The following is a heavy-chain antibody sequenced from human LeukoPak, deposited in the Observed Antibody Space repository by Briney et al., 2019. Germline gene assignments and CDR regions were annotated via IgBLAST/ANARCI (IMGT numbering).Heavy chain of an antibody. Sequence: SGGSLRLSCAASGNYWMHWVRQVPGKGLVWVSHINSDGSWTSYADSVKGRFTISKDNSKNTLYLQMSSLRAEDTAVYYCVKDEVDTAMVALHHAFDIWGQGTMVTVSS. CDR1: GNYW. CDR3: VKDEVDTAMVALHHAFDI. J-gene: IGHJ3*02. D-gene: IGHD5-18*01. V-gene: IGHV3-74*01. CDR2: INSDGSWT.